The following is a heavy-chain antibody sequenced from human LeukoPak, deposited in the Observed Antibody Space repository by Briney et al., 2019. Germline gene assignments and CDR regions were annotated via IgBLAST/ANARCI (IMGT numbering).Heavy chain of an antibody. Sequence: PGGSLRLSCAASGNYWMHWVRQAPGKGLLWVSHINSDGSWTSYADSVKGRFTISRDNSKNTLYLQMNSLRAEDTAVYYCANPTPLNKYYYDSSGTFWGQGTLVTVSS. CDR1: GNYW. D-gene: IGHD3-22*01. V-gene: IGHV3-74*01. J-gene: IGHJ4*02. CDR2: INSDGSWT. CDR3: ANPTPLNKYYYDSSGTF.